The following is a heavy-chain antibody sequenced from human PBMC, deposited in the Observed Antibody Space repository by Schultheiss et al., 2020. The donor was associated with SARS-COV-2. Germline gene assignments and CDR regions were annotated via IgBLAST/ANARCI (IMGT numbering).Heavy chain of an antibody. CDR3: ARGDFFDY. CDR2: ISYDGSNK. Sequence: GGSLRLSCAASGFTFSSYAMHWVRQAPGKGLEWVAIISYDGSNKYYADSVKGRFTISRDNSRNTLYLQMNSLRAEDTAVYYCARGDFFDYWGQGTLVTVSS. V-gene: IGHV3-30-3*01. J-gene: IGHJ4*02. CDR1: GFTFSSYA.